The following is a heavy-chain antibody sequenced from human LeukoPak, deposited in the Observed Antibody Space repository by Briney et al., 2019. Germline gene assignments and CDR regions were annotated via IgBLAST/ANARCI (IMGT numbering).Heavy chain of an antibody. D-gene: IGHD6-13*01. CDR3: ARDQSTGYSSSWYGGYYFDY. Sequence: PGGSLRLSCAASGFTISSYSMNWVRQAPGKGLEWVSSISSSSSYIYYADSVKGRVTISRDNAKNSLYLQMNSLRAEDTAVYYCARDQSTGYSSSWYGGYYFDYWGQGTLVTVSS. CDR2: ISSSSSYI. V-gene: IGHV3-21*01. J-gene: IGHJ4*02. CDR1: GFTISSYS.